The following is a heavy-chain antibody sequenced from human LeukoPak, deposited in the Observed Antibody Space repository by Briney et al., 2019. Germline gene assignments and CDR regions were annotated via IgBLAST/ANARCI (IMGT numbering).Heavy chain of an antibody. V-gene: IGHV3-30*18. CDR3: AKVVAGNIDYYFDY. D-gene: IGHD2/OR15-2a*01. J-gene: IGHJ4*02. Sequence: GGSLRLSCAASGFTFSSRGMHWVRQAPGKGLEWVAVISSDSVKGRFTISRDNSKNMLFLQMNNLRVEDTAVYYCAKVVAGNIDYYFDYWGQGILVAVSS. CDR2: IS. CDR1: GFTFSSRG.